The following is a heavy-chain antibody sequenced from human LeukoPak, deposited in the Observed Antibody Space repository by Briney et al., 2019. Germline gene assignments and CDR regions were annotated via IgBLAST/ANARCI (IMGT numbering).Heavy chain of an antibody. CDR1: GGSISSGSYY. CDR2: IYTSGST. J-gene: IGHJ5*02. Sequence: SQTLSLTCTVSGGSISSGSYYWSLIRQPAGKGLEWIGRIYTSGSTNYNPSLKSRVTISVDTSKNQFSLKLSSVTAADTAVYYCARGHDWFDPWGQGTLVTVSS. V-gene: IGHV4-61*02. CDR3: ARGHDWFDP.